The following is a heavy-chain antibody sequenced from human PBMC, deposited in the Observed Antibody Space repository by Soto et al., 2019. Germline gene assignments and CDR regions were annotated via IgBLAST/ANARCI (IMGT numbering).Heavy chain of an antibody. CDR3: ATRSGDLYYFDY. CDR1: GGSISSYY. D-gene: IGHD2-15*01. Sequence: SETLSLTCTVSGGSISSYYWSWIRQPPGKGLEWIGYIYYSGSTNYNPSLKSRVTISVDTSKNQFSLKLSSVTAADTAVYYCATRSGDLYYFDYWGQGTLVTVSS. V-gene: IGHV4-59*01. J-gene: IGHJ4*02. CDR2: IYYSGST.